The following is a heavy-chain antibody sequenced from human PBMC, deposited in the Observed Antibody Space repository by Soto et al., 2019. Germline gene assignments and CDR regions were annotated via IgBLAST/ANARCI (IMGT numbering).Heavy chain of an antibody. CDR1: GGSISSYY. CDR2: IFYSGST. D-gene: IGHD3-16*01. Sequence: SETLSLTCTVSGGSISSYYWSWIRQPPGKGLEWIGYIFYSGSTNYNPSLKSRVTISVDTSKNQFSLKLSSVTAADTAVYYCARASTGGDWFDPWGQGTLVTV. J-gene: IGHJ5*02. V-gene: IGHV4-59*01. CDR3: ARASTGGDWFDP.